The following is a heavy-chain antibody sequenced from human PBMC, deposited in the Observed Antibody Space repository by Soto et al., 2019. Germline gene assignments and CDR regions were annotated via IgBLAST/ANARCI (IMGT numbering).Heavy chain of an antibody. CDR3: AYRGVGVWGTGYSCFES. CDR1: GFSLTTSGVG. CDR2: IYWDDDS. J-gene: IGHJ4*02. D-gene: IGHD6-25*01. V-gene: IGHV2-5*02. Sequence: SGPTLVNPTQTVTLTCTFSGFSLTTSGVGVGWIRQPPGKALEWLALIYWDDDSRYTSSLKSRLAITKDTSKNQVVLTMTNMENVETATYYFAYRGVGVWGTGYSCFESWGQVNLVT.